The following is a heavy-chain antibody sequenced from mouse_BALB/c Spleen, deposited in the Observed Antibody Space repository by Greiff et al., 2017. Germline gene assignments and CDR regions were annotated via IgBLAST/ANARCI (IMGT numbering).Heavy chain of an antibody. CDR2: IRLKSNNYAT. J-gene: IGHJ4*01. Sequence: EVKVVESGGGLVQPGGSMKLSCVASGFTFSNYWMNWVRQSPEKGLEWVAEIRLKSNNYATHYAESVKGRFTISRDDSKSSVYLQMNNLRAEDTGIYYCTSGGLLYYAMDYWGQGTSITVSS. CDR3: TSGGLLYYAMDY. D-gene: IGHD1-1*01. V-gene: IGHV6-6*02. CDR1: GFTFSNYW.